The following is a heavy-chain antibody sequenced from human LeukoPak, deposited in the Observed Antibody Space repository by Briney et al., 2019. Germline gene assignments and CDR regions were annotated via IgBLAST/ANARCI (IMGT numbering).Heavy chain of an antibody. Sequence: GGSLRLSCAASGFTFSSYGMHWVCQAPGKGLEWVAVISYDGSNKYYADSVKGRFTISRDNSKNTLYLQMNSLRAEDTAVYYCAKDGYCYGSGLEDWFDPWGQGTLVTVSS. CDR1: GFTFSSYG. CDR2: ISYDGSNK. J-gene: IGHJ5*02. D-gene: IGHD3-10*01. V-gene: IGHV3-30*18. CDR3: AKDGYCYGSGLEDWFDP.